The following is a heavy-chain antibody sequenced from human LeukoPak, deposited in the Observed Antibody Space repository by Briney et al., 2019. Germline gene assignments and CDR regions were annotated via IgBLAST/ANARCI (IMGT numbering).Heavy chain of an antibody. V-gene: IGHV3-48*03. CDR1: GLTFDSYD. D-gene: IGHD6-13*01. CDR3: VPPAAGLHRTISTEYFQH. CDR2: ISASGISI. J-gene: IGHJ1*01. Sequence: GGSLRLSCAAAGLTFDSYDMYWVRQRPGKGPEWVSYISASGISIKYADSVKGRFTISRDNAKNLVYLQMDSLRAEETAVYYCVPPAAGLHRTISTEYFQHWGQGNPVIVSS.